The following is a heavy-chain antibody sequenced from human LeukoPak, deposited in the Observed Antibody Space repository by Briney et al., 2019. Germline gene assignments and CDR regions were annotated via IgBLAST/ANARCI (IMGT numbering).Heavy chain of an antibody. V-gene: IGHV4-39*01. D-gene: IGHD2-15*01. CDR2: IYYSGST. CDR1: GGPISSSSYY. Sequence: SETLSLTCTVSGGPISSSSYYWGWIRQPPGKGLEWIGSIYYSGSTYYNPSLKSRVTISVDTSKNQFSLKLSSVTAADTAVYYCAKVVVVAATPYGPFDYWGQGTLVTVSS. J-gene: IGHJ4*02. CDR3: AKVVVVAATPYGPFDY.